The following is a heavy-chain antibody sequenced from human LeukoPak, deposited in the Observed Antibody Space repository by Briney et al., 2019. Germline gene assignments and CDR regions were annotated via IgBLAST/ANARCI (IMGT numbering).Heavy chain of an antibody. Sequence: PGRSLRLSCAASGFTFSSYGMHWVRQAPGKGLEWVAVIWYDGSNKYYADSVKGQFTISRDNSKNTLYLQMNSLRAEDTAVYYCARDGPLYYYGSGSYLWFDPWGQGTLVTVSS. J-gene: IGHJ5*02. CDR2: IWYDGSNK. V-gene: IGHV3-33*01. CDR1: GFTFSSYG. D-gene: IGHD3-10*01. CDR3: ARDGPLYYYGSGSYLWFDP.